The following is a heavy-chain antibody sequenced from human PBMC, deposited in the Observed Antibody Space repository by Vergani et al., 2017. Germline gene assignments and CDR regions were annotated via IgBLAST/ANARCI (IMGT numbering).Heavy chain of an antibody. CDR1: GFTFTSYA. Sequence: EVQLLESGGGLAQPGGSLRLSCVGSGFTFTSYAMNWVRQAPGKGLEWVSGISGSSATPYYADSVKGRFIISRDNSKNTLHLQMNSLRADDTAVYYCTKGSRGYTGYFFDYWGQGTLATVSS. J-gene: IGHJ4*02. D-gene: IGHD5-12*01. CDR3: TKGSRGYTGYFFDY. V-gene: IGHV3-23*01. CDR2: ISGSSATP.